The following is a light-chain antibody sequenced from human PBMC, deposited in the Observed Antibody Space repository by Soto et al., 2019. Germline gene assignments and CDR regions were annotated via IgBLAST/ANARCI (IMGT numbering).Light chain of an antibody. J-gene: IGKJ1*01. V-gene: IGKV3-20*01. CDR1: QSVPSKY. Sequence: EIVLTQSPGTLSLSPGERATLSCRASQSVPSKYLAWYQQKPGQAPRLLIYGASNRATGIPDKFSGSGSGTDFTLTISRLEPEDFAVYYCQRYGTSPRTFGQGTKV. CDR2: GAS. CDR3: QRYGTSPRT.